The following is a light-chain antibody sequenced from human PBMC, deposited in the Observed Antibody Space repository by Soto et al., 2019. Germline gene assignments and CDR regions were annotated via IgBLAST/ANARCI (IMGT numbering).Light chain of an antibody. CDR2: DNN. J-gene: IGLJ3*02. CDR3: QSYDSSLSASV. V-gene: IGLV1-40*01. CDR1: SSNIGGGYE. Sequence: QSVLTQAPSVSGAPGQRITISCAGSSSNIGGGYEVHWYQQLPGTAPKLLIYDNNHRPSGVPDRFSGSKSGTSASLAITGLQAEDEAVYYCQSYDSSLSASVFGGGTKLTVL.